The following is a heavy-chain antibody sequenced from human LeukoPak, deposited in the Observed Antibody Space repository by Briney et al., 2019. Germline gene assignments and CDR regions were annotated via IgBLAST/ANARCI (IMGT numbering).Heavy chain of an antibody. Sequence: GASVKVSCKASGYTFTAYNIHWLRQAPGQGLEWMGWITPNSGATNYAQHFQGRVTMTRDTSISTAYMELNNLISDDTAVYYCARGMGSGTYRRFDFWGQGTLVTVSS. CDR2: ITPNSGAT. J-gene: IGHJ4*02. D-gene: IGHD3-10*01. CDR3: ARGMGSGTYRRFDF. V-gene: IGHV1-2*02. CDR1: GYTFTAYN.